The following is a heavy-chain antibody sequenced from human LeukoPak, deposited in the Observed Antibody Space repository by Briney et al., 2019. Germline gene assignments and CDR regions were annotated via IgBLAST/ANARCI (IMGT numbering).Heavy chain of an antibody. CDR1: GYTFTSYH. Sequence: GASVKVSCKASGYTFTSYHMHWVRQAPGQGLEWMGKINLSGGSTTYAQKFQGRVTMTRDTSTSTVYMELSSLRSEDTAVYYCARESGPFDYWGQGTLVTVSS. CDR3: ARESGPFDY. J-gene: IGHJ4*02. V-gene: IGHV1-46*01. CDR2: INLSGGST. D-gene: IGHD2-8*02.